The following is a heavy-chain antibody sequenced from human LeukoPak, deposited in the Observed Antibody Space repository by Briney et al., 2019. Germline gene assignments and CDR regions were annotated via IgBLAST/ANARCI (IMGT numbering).Heavy chain of an antibody. CDR2: IYPGDSDT. CDR1: GYSFTSYW. D-gene: IGHD4-17*01. CDR3: ARHHDYGDYGCFDY. Sequence: GESLKISCKGSGYSFTSYWIGWVRQVPGKGLEWMGIIYPGDSDTRYSPSFQGQVTISADKSIRTAYLQWSSLKASDTAIYYCARHHDYGDYGCFDYWGRGTLVTVSS. V-gene: IGHV5-51*01. J-gene: IGHJ4*02.